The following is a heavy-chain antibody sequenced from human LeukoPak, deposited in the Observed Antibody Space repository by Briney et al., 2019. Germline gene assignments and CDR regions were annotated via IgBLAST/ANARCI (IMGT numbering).Heavy chain of an antibody. V-gene: IGHV3-23*01. CDR1: GFTFSNYA. D-gene: IGHD3-10*01. CDR2: MSGSGVNT. J-gene: IGHJ4*02. Sequence: GGSLRLSCAASGFTFSNYAMSWVRQAPGKGLQWVSTMSGSGVNTYYADSVKGRFTISRDNAENSLYLQMNSLRAEDTAVYYCAKCSARFGEISDLDYWGQGTLVTVSS. CDR3: AKCSARFGEISDLDY.